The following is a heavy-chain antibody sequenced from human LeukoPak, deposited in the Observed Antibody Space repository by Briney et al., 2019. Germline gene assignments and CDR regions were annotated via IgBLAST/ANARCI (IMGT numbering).Heavy chain of an antibody. Sequence: AASVRVSCKASGYTFTSYGISWVRQAPGRGLEWMGWISAYSNNTNYALKFQGRVTMTTDTSTSTAYMELRSLTSDDTGVYYCARDVGSYSRNLYYFDYWGQGTLVTVSS. J-gene: IGHJ4*02. CDR3: ARDVGSYSRNLYYFDY. CDR2: ISAYSNNT. V-gene: IGHV1-18*01. CDR1: GYTFTSYG. D-gene: IGHD5-18*01.